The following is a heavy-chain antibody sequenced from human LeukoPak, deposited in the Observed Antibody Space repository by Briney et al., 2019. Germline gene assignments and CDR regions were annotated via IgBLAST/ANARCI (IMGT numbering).Heavy chain of an antibody. Sequence: GGSLRLSCAASGFTFSSYAMSWVRQAPGKGLEWVSAISGSGGSTYYADSVKGRFTISRDNSKNTLYLQTNSLRAEDTAVYYCAKVRYYDSSGYYPTYYFDYWGQGTLVTVSS. D-gene: IGHD3-22*01. J-gene: IGHJ4*02. CDR3: AKVRYYDSSGYYPTYYFDY. V-gene: IGHV3-23*01. CDR2: ISGSGGST. CDR1: GFTFSSYA.